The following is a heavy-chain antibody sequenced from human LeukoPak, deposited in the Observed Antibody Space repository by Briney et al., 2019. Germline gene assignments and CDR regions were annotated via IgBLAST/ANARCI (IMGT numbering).Heavy chain of an antibody. D-gene: IGHD3-22*01. Sequence: ASVKVSCKASGYTFTSYGISWVRQAPGQGLEWMGWISAYNGNTSYAQKLQGRVTMPTDTSTSTAYMELRSLRSDDTAVYYCARVTRITMIVVVILDAFDIWGQGTMVTVSS. CDR3: ARVTRITMIVVVILDAFDI. J-gene: IGHJ3*02. V-gene: IGHV1-18*01. CDR1: GYTFTSYG. CDR2: ISAYNGNT.